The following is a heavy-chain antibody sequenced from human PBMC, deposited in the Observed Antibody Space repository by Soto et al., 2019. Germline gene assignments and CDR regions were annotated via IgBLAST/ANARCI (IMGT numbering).Heavy chain of an antibody. Sequence: QVQLIQSGAEVKKPGSSVKVSCKTSGGTFSSFAISWVRQAPGQGLEWMGRIIPVPHTTNYEQKFQGRVTITADELTSTAYMELSRLRCEDTAVYYCARSSDTSYPSDYYSGMDVWGKGTTVTVSS. CDR3: ARSSDTSYPSDYYSGMDV. V-gene: IGHV1-69*01. J-gene: IGHJ6*04. CDR2: IIPVPHTT. D-gene: IGHD6-19*01. CDR1: GGTFSSFA.